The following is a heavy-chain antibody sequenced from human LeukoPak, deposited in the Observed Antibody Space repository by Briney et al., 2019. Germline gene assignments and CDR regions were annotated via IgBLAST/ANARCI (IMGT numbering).Heavy chain of an antibody. D-gene: IGHD4-17*01. Sequence: GGSLRLSCAASGFTFSSYWMHWVRQAPGKGLVWVSRINSDGSSTSYADSVKGRFTISRDNAKNTLYLQMNSLRAEDTAVYYCFTETTVTYMSMDVWGQGTTVTVSS. V-gene: IGHV3-74*01. CDR1: GFTFSSYW. CDR2: INSDGSST. CDR3: FTETTVTYMSMDV. J-gene: IGHJ6*02.